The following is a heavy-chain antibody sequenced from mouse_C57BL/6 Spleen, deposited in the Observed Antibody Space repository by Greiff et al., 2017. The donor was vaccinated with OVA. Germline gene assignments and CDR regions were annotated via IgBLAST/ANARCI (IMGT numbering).Heavy chain of an antibody. D-gene: IGHD2-3*01. Sequence: QVQLQQPGPELVKPGASVKLSCKASGYTFTSYWMHWVKQRPGQGLEWIGNINPSNGGTNYNEKFKSKATLTVDKSSSTAYMQLSSLTSEDSAVYYCARGDGYSGYAMDYWGQGTSVTVSS. CDR3: ARGDGYSGYAMDY. CDR1: GYTFTSYW. J-gene: IGHJ4*01. V-gene: IGHV1-53*01. CDR2: INPSNGGT.